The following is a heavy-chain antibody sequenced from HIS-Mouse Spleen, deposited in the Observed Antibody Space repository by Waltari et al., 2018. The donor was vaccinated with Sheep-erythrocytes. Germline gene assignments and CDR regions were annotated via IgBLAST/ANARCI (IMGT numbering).Heavy chain of an antibody. D-gene: IGHD4-4*01. CDR3: ARTMTTVTTYYYYYGMDV. CDR1: GFSLSTSGMC. CDR2: IDWDDDK. V-gene: IGHV2-70*01. J-gene: IGHJ6*02. Sequence: QVTLRESGPALVKPTQTLTLTCTFSGFSLSTSGMCVSWIRQPPGRALAWLALIDWDDDKYYSTSLKTRLTISKDTSKNQVVLTMTNMDPVDTATYYCARTMTTVTTYYYYYGMDVWGQGTTVTVSS.